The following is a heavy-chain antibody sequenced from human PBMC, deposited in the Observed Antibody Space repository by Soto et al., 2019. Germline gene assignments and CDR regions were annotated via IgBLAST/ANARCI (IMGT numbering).Heavy chain of an antibody. D-gene: IGHD2-21*01. CDR1: GFTFSTLA. J-gene: IGHJ6*02. CDR2: MSYSGDIT. Sequence: EVQLSESGGGLVHPGGSLRLSCAASGFTFSTLAMGWVRQAPGKGLEWVSVMSYSGDITYYADSVKGRFTISRDNSKNVLYLQMNSLRAEDTAIYYCATDLPGGEDDHYGMDVWGQGTTVTVSS. CDR3: ATDLPGGEDDHYGMDV. V-gene: IGHV3-23*01.